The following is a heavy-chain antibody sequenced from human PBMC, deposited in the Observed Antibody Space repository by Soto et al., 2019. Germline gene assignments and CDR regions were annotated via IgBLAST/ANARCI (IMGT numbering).Heavy chain of an antibody. V-gene: IGHV3-33*01. J-gene: IGHJ4*02. CDR1: GFTFSSYG. Sequence: PGGSLRLSCAASGFTFSSYGMHWVRQAPGKGLEWVAVIWYNGSDKKYADSVKGRFTISRDNSEKTLYLQMNSLRAEDTAVYYCARDNVPSDFFDSWGQGTLVTVSS. CDR3: ARDNVPSDFFDS. D-gene: IGHD2-8*01. CDR2: IWYNGSDK.